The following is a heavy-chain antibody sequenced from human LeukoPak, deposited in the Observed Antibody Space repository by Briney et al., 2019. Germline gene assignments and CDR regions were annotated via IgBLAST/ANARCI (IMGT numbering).Heavy chain of an antibody. CDR3: ARGDIVVVPAANNYYYYMDV. J-gene: IGHJ6*03. V-gene: IGHV1-69*06. CDR1: GYTFTSYA. Sequence: SVKVSCKASGYTFTSYAISWVRQAPGQGLEWMGGIIPIFGTANYAQKFQGRVTITADKSTSTAYMELSSLRSEDTAVYYCARGDIVVVPAANNYYYYMDVWGKGTTVTVSS. CDR2: IIPIFGTA. D-gene: IGHD2-2*01.